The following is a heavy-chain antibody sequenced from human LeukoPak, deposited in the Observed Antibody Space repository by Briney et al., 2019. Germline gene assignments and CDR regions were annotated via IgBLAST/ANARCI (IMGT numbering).Heavy chain of an antibody. CDR2: ISAYNGNT. J-gene: IGHJ4*02. CDR3: ARLGIIAVAGKSPQYYFDY. CDR1: GYTFTGYY. D-gene: IGHD6-19*01. V-gene: IGHV1-18*04. Sequence: GASVKVSCKASGYTFTGYYMHWVRQAPGQGLEWMGWISAYNGNTNYAQKLQGRVTMTTDTSTSTAYMELSSLRSEDTAVYYCARLGIIAVAGKSPQYYFDYWGQGTLVTVSS.